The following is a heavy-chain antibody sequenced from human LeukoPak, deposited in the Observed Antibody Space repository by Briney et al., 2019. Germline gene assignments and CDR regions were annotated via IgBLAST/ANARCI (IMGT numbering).Heavy chain of an antibody. Sequence: PGGSLRLSCAPSGLTFSNYGMYWVRQAPGKGLEWVAVISSDETERYYADSVKRRLTISRDNSKNTVYLQMNTLRAEDTAVYYCVRVGRSDFGRNNGFDPWGQGTLVTVSS. V-gene: IGHV3-30*03. CDR2: ISSDETER. CDR3: VRVGRSDFGRNNGFDP. CDR1: GLTFSNYG. D-gene: IGHD4-17*01. J-gene: IGHJ5*02.